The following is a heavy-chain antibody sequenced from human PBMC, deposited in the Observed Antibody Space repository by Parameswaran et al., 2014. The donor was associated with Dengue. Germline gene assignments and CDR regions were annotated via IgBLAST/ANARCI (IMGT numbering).Heavy chain of an antibody. CDR3: ARDPAFYFGLDAFDI. CDR2: ISSSGSTI. J-gene: IGHJ3*02. V-gene: IGHV3-11*01. D-gene: IGHD2/OR15-2a*01. Sequence: RWIRQPPGKGLEWVSYISSSGSTIYYADSVKGRFTISRDNAKNSLYLQMNSLRAEDTAVYYCARDPAFYFGLDAFDIWGQGTMVTVSS.